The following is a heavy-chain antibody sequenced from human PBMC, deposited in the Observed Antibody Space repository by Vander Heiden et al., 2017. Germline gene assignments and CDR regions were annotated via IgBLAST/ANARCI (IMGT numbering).Heavy chain of an antibody. CDR2: IDPSDSYT. D-gene: IGHD1-26*01. V-gene: IGHV5-10-1*03. J-gene: IGHJ2*01. CDR1: GYTFRNYW. CDR3: ARLSANYYGTDWHFDL. Sequence: EVQLVPSGAEVKKPGESLKISCTGSGYTFRNYWINWVRQKPGKGLEWLGRIDPSDSYTNYSPSFQGHVTISVDNSISTAYLQWGSLKASDSGMYFCARLSANYYGTDWHFDLWGRGTLVTVSS.